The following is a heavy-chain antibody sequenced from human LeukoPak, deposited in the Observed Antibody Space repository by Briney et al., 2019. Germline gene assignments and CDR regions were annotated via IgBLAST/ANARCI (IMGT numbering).Heavy chain of an antibody. D-gene: IGHD2-15*01. Sequence: ASVKVSCKASGYTFTSYGISWVRQAPGQGLEWMGWISAYNGITNYAQKLQGRVTMTTDTSTSTAYMELRSLRSDDTAVYYCARDSGLSGGSWPLDYWGQGTLVTVSS. CDR2: ISAYNGIT. CDR3: ARDSGLSGGSWPLDY. CDR1: GYTFTSYG. V-gene: IGHV1-18*01. J-gene: IGHJ4*02.